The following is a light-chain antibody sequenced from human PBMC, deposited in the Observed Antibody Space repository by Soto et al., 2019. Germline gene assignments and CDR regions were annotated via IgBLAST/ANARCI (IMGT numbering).Light chain of an antibody. CDR2: DVS. CDR1: SSDVGTYNY. CDR3: CSYAGSYTKV. V-gene: IGLV2-11*01. Sequence: QSALTQPRSVSGTRGQSVTISCTGTSSDVGTYNYVSWYQQHPGKAPKLIIYDVSKRPSGVPDHFSGSKSGNTASLTISGLQTEDEADYYCCSYAGSYTKVFGGGTKLTVL. J-gene: IGLJ2*01.